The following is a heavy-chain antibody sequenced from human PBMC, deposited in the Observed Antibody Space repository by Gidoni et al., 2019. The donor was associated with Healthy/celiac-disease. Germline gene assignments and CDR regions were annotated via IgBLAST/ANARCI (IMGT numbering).Heavy chain of an antibody. V-gene: IGHV3-30*18. D-gene: IGHD6-13*01. J-gene: IGHJ4*02. CDR1: GFTFRSYG. CDR2: ISYDGSNK. CDR3: AKDPRKKQLVGGLD. Sequence: VQLVESGGGVAQPGRSRRLSCAAPGFTFRSYGMPWCRQAPGKGLEWVAVISYDGSNKYYADSVKGRFTISRDNSKNTLYLQMNSLRAEDTAVYYCAKDPRKKQLVGGLDWGQGTLVTVSS.